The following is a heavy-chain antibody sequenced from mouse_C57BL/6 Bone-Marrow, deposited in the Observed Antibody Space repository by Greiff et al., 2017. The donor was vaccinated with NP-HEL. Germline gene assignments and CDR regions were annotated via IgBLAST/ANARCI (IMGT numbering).Heavy chain of an antibody. CDR2: ISDGGSYT. Sequence: EVQLVESGGGLVKPGGSLKLSCAASGFTFSSYAMSWVRQTPEKRLEWVATISDGGSYTYYPDNVKGRFTISRDNAKNNLYLQMSHLKSEDTAMYYCARGGYPLYYYAMDYWGQGTSVTVSS. J-gene: IGHJ4*01. CDR1: GFTFSSYA. V-gene: IGHV5-4*01. D-gene: IGHD2-2*01. CDR3: ARGGYPLYYYAMDY.